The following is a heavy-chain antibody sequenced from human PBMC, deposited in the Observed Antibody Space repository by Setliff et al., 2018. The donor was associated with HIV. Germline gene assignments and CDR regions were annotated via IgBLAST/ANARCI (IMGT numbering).Heavy chain of an antibody. J-gene: IGHJ4*02. Sequence: GESLKISCAASGFTFSSYAMSWVRQAPGKGLEWVSTISGGGGSTYFADSVKGRFTLSRDNSKNTLYLQMNSLRVEDTAIYYCAKEASYGGSHFDYWGQGTLVTVSS. V-gene: IGHV3-23*01. CDR2: ISGGGGST. CDR1: GFTFSSYA. CDR3: AKEASYGGSHFDY. D-gene: IGHD4-17*01.